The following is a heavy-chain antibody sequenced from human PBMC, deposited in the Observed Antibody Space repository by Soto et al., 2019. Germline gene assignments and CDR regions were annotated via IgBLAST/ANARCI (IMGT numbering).Heavy chain of an antibody. V-gene: IGHV4-31*03. CDR3: ARDRLMATAGTARHYFGLDV. CDR1: GGSIRSGGYY. J-gene: IGHJ6*02. CDR2: IYYSGNT. Sequence: KPSETLSLTCTVSGGSIRSGGYYWGWVRQNPRRGLEWIGNIYYSGNTYYNPSLKSRLTISVDTSKNQFSLKLSSVTAADTAVYYCARDRLMATAGTARHYFGLDVWGQGTTVTVS. D-gene: IGHD5-18*01.